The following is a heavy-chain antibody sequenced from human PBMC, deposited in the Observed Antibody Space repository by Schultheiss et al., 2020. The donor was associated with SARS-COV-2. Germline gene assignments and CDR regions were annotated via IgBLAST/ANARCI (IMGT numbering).Heavy chain of an antibody. CDR2: IRYDGSNK. D-gene: IGHD1-26*01. V-gene: IGHV3-30*02. J-gene: IGHJ3*02. CDR1: GFKFSDYG. Sequence: GGSLRLSCAASGFKFSDYGTHWVRQAPGKGLEWVAFIRYDGSNKYYADSVKGRFTISRDNSKNTLCLQMNSLRTEDTAIYYFVKEGSGSAALFDIWGQGTMVTVSS. CDR3: VKEGSGSAALFDI.